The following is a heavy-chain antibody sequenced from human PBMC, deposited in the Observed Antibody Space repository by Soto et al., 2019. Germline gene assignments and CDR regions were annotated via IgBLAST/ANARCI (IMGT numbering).Heavy chain of an antibody. J-gene: IGHJ6*02. V-gene: IGHV4-30-4*01. CDR2: IYYSGIT. CDR3: ARDARKTGTTYLNYYYYGMDV. CDR1: GGSISSDDYY. D-gene: IGHD1-7*01. Sequence: SETLSLTCTVSGGSISSDDYYWSWIRQPPGKGLEWIGYIYYSGITYYNPSLKSRVTISVDTSKNQFSLKLNSVTAADTAVYYCARDARKTGTTYLNYYYYGMDVWGQGTTVTVSS.